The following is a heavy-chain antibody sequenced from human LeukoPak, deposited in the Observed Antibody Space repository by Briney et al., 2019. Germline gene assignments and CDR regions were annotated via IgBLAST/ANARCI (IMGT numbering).Heavy chain of an antibody. CDR3: ARGRITIFGVVIPHFDH. D-gene: IGHD3-3*01. J-gene: IGHJ4*02. V-gene: IGHV4-59*01. Sequence: SETLSLTCTVSGGSISSYYWTWLRQPPGKELEWIGYIDYNKSTKYNPSLKSRVTISVDTSKNRSSLKLSSVTAADTAVYYCARGRITIFGVVIPHFDHWGQGTLVTVST. CDR2: IDYNKST. CDR1: GGSISSYY.